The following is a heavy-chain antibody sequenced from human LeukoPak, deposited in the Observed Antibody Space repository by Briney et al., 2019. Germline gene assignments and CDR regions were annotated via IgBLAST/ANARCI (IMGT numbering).Heavy chain of an antibody. D-gene: IGHD5-18*01. J-gene: IGHJ3*02. CDR1: GGTFSSYA. CDR2: IIPIFGTA. V-gene: IGHV1-69*05. CDR3: AREGDTADAFDI. Sequence: ASVKVSCKASGGTFSSYAISWVRQAPGQGLEWMGGIIPIFGTANYAQKFQGRVTITTDESTSTAYMELSSLRSEDTAVYYCAREGDTADAFDIWGQGKMVTVSS.